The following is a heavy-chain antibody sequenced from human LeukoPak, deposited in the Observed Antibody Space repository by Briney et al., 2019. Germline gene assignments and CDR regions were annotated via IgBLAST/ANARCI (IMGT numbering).Heavy chain of an antibody. CDR1: GFTFDDYG. CDR3: ARVSYSSSWYNWFDP. CDR2: INWNGGST. J-gene: IGHJ5*02. Sequence: GGSLRLSCAASGFTFDDYGMSWVRQAPGKGLEWVSGINWNGGSTGYADSVKGRFTISRDNAKNSLYLQMNSLRAEDTALYYCARVSYSSSWYNWFDPWGQGTLVTVSS. D-gene: IGHD6-13*01. V-gene: IGHV3-20*04.